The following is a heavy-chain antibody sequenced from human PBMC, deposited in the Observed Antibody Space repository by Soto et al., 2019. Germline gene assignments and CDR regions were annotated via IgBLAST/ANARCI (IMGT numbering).Heavy chain of an antibody. D-gene: IGHD3-22*01. J-gene: IGHJ4*02. V-gene: IGHV3-23*01. CDR1: AFPFSDYA. CDR2: ISYSGGST. Sequence: SLRLSCAASAFPFSDYAMSWVRQAPGKGPEWVSAISYSGGSTYYVDSVKGRFTISRDNSKDTLYLQMNGLRAEDTAVYYCAKNPGYYYDSTGFHFEHWGQGTLVTVSS. CDR3: AKNPGYYYDSTGFHFEH.